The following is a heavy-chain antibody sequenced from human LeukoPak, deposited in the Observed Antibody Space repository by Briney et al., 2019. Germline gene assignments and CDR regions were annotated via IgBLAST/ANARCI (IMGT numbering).Heavy chain of an antibody. V-gene: IGHV4-38-2*02. CDR2: IYHSGST. CDR3: ARDWPRLRWSLDY. Sequence: PSETLSLTCTVSGYSISNGYYWGWIRQPPGKGLEWIGNIYHSGSTYYNPSLKSRVTMSVDTSKNQFSLKLRSVTAADTAVYYCARDWPRLRWSLDYWGQGTLVTVSS. D-gene: IGHD4-23*01. CDR1: GYSISNGYY. J-gene: IGHJ4*02.